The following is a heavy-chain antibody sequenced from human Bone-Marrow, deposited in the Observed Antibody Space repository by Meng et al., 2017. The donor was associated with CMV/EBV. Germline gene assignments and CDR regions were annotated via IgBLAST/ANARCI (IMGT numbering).Heavy chain of an antibody. CDR2: INSDGSST. CDR3: ARARLDSSPVYFDY. V-gene: IGHV3-74*01. J-gene: IGHJ4*02. D-gene: IGHD6-13*01. CDR1: GFTFSSYW. Sequence: GGSLRLSCAASGFTFSSYWMHWVRQAPGKGLVWVSRINSDGSSTSYADSVKGRFTISRDNAKNTLYLQMNSLRAEDTAVYYCARARLDSSPVYFDYWGQGTLVTVSS.